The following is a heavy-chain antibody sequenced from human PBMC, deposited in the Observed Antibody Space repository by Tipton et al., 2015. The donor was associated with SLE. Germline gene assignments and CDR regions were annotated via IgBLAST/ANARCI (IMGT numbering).Heavy chain of an antibody. Sequence: SLRLSCAASGFTFNAYAMHWVRQAPGKGLEWVAFTWYDGSGNYYADSVKGRFTISRDNSKNTLYLQMNSLRAEDTAVYYCAKGGAMVQGVIRGYFDYWGQGTLVTVSS. D-gene: IGHD3-10*01. J-gene: IGHJ4*02. CDR1: GFTFNAYA. V-gene: IGHV3-30*02. CDR3: AKGGAMVQGVIRGYFDY. CDR2: TWYDGSGN.